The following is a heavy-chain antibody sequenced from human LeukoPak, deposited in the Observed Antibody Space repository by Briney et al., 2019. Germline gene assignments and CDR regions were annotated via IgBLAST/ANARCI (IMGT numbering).Heavy chain of an antibody. V-gene: IGHV3-53*01. CDR1: GFTVSSNY. CDR3: ASAKDQLLRFGELPFDI. CDR2: IYSGGST. J-gene: IGHJ3*02. Sequence: GGSLRLSCAASGFTVSSNYMSWVRQAPGKGLEWVSVIYSGGSTYYADSVKGRFTISRDNSKNTLYLQMNSLRAEDTAVYYCASAKDQLLRFGELPFDIWGQGTMVTVSS. D-gene: IGHD3-10*01.